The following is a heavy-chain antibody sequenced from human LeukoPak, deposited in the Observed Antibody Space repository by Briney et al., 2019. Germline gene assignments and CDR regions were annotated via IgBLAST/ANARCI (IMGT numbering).Heavy chain of an antibody. Sequence: PPETLSLTCTVSSGSFSSSYWSWIRQPPGKGLEWIGYISYSGSTNYNPSLKSRVTISMDTSKNQFSLKLGSVTAADTAVYYCTRGQYSISPLFDYWGQGTLVTVSS. CDR1: SGSFSSSY. J-gene: IGHJ4*02. D-gene: IGHD6-13*01. V-gene: IGHV4-59*12. CDR2: ISYSGST. CDR3: TRGQYSISPLFDY.